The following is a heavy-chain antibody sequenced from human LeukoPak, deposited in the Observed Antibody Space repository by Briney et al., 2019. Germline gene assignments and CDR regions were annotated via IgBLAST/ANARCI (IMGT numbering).Heavy chain of an antibody. CDR3: AKDSASGYSSGWYSYDYYYYYMDV. D-gene: IGHD6-19*01. J-gene: IGHJ6*03. CDR2: IRYDGSNK. V-gene: IGHV3-30*02. Sequence: GGSLRLSCAASGFTFSSYGMHWVRQAPGKGLEWVAFIRYDGSNKYYADSVKGRFTISRDNSKNTLHLQMNSLRAEDTAVYYCAKDSASGYSSGWYSYDYYYYYMDVWGKGTTVTVSS. CDR1: GFTFSSYG.